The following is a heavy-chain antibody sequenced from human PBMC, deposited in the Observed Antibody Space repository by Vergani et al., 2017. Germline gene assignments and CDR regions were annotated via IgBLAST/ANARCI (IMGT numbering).Heavy chain of an antibody. CDR3: AKGLGITLTAVWGGLDS. CDR2: LSASDRRT. D-gene: IGHD3-16*01. V-gene: IGHV3-23*01. CDR1: GFTFSTYA. Sequence: EVQLLESGGGLVQPGGSLRLSCAASGFTFSTYAMTWVRQAPGKGLEWVSTLSASDRRTHYADSLKGRVTISRDNSKNTLFLEMNSLRTDDTATYFCAKGLGITLTAVWGGLDSWGPGTVVLVSS. J-gene: IGHJ4*02.